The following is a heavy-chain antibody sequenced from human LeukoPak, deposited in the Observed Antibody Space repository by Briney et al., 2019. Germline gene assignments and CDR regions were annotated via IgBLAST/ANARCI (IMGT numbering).Heavy chain of an antibody. CDR1: EVTVTSNY. D-gene: IGHD3-22*01. V-gene: IGHV3-53*01. J-gene: IGHJ3*02. CDR2: IYPGGDI. CDR3: VRGPRYYDDSGFHYGVFDT. Sequence: GGSLRLSCAASEVTVTSNYLSWVRQAPGKGLQWVSVIYPGGDIYYSDSVKGRFIISRDNSKNTLSLQMNSLTADDTAVYYCVRGPRYYDDSGFHYGVFDTWGQGTVVTVSS.